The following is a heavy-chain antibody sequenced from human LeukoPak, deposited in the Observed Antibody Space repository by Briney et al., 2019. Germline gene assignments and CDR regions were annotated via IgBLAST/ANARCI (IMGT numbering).Heavy chain of an antibody. Sequence: SETLSLTCTVSGGSISSSSYYWGWIRQPPGRGLEWIGSIYYSGSTYYNPSLKSRVTISVDTSKNQFSLKLSSVTAADTAVYYCASDPYSGSYSDYYYYYMDVWGKGTTVTVSS. CDR1: GGSISSSSYY. D-gene: IGHD1-26*01. CDR3: ASDPYSGSYSDYYYYYMDV. V-gene: IGHV4-39*01. J-gene: IGHJ6*03. CDR2: IYYSGST.